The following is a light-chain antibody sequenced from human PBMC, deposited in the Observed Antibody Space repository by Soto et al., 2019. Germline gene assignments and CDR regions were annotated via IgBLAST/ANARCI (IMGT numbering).Light chain of an antibody. CDR2: DAS. CDR1: QSVGND. Sequence: EIVMTQSPATLSVSPGGRATLSCRASQSVGNDLAWYQQKPGQAPRLLIYDASNRATGIPAKFSGSGSGTEFTLAISSPPSEDFAVYYCHEYNNWPPGTFGQGTKLQSK. V-gene: IGKV3-15*01. J-gene: IGKJ2*01. CDR3: HEYNNWPPGT.